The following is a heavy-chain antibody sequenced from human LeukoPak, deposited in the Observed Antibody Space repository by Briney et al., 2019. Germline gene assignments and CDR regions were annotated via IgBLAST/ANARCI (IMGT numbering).Heavy chain of an antibody. D-gene: IGHD3-3*01. Sequence: GGSLRLSCAASGFTFSSYPMSWVRQAPGKGLECVSTLSGSGSSTYYAESVKGRFTISRDNTKNTLYLQMNSLRAEDTAVYYCARGVGYDFWSGYTELDYWGQGTLVTVSS. CDR3: ARGVGYDFWSGYTELDY. CDR1: GFTFSSYP. V-gene: IGHV3-23*01. J-gene: IGHJ4*02. CDR2: LSGSGSST.